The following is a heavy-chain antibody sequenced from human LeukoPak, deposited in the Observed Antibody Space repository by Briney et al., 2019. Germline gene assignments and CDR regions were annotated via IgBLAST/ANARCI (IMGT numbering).Heavy chain of an antibody. D-gene: IGHD6-13*01. CDR2: IYYSGST. J-gene: IGHJ2*01. CDR3: TRVYYSNSYDYWYFDL. CDR1: GGSIRSYY. Sequence: SETLSLTCTVSGGSIRSYYWSWIQQPPGKGLEWIGYIYYSGSTNYNPSLKSRVTISVDTSKNQFSLKLSSVTAADTAVYYCTRVYYSNSYDYWYFDLWGRGTLVTVSS. V-gene: IGHV4-59*01.